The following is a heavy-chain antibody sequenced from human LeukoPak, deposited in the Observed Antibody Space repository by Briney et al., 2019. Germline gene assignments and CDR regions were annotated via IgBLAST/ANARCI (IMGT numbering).Heavy chain of an antibody. Sequence: PGGSLRLSCAASGFTFSSYSMNWVRQAPGKGLEWVSSISSSSSYIYYADSVKGRFTISRDNAKNSLYLQMNSLRAEDTAVYYCAKDYRYYYGSGSYYFDYWGQGTLVTVSS. D-gene: IGHD3-10*01. V-gene: IGHV3-21*01. CDR1: GFTFSSYS. J-gene: IGHJ4*02. CDR3: AKDYRYYYGSGSYYFDY. CDR2: ISSSSSYI.